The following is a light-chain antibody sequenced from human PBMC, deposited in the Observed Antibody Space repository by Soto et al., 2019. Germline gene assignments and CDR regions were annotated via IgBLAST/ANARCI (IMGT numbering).Light chain of an antibody. J-gene: IGLJ2*01. V-gene: IGLV2-14*01. CDR3: SSYTGSSTLV. CDR1: SSDVGGYNY. CDR2: DVS. Sequence: QSALTQPASVSGSPGQSITISCSGTSSDVGGYNYVSWYQQNPGKAPKVMIYDVSSRPSGVSDRFSGSKPGNTASLTISGLQAEDEGDYYCSSYTGSSTLVFGGGTKLTVL.